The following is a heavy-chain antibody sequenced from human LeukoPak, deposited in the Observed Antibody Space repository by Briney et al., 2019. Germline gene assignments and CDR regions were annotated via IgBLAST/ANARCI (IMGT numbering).Heavy chain of an antibody. D-gene: IGHD3-10*01. CDR1: GFTFNTYS. J-gene: IGHJ4*02. CDR2: ITSSSSYI. CDR3: AGGLWYASGSDY. Sequence: GGSLRLSCAASGFTFNTYSMNWVRQAPGKGLEWVSSITSSSSYIYYADSVKGRFTVSRDNAKNSLYLQMNSLRAEDTAVYYCAGGLWYASGSDYWGQGTLVTVSS. V-gene: IGHV3-21*01.